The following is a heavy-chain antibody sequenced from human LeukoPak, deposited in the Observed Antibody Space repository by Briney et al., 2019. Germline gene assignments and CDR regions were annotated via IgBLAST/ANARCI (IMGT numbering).Heavy chain of an antibody. J-gene: IGHJ3*02. CDR3: ARVRHGAFDI. Sequence: SETLSLTCTISGGSVSDYYWSRIRQSPGKGLEWIGYIYHTGSTSYSPSLKSRVTISADTSQNQFSLKLSSVTAADTAVYYCARVRHGAFDIWGQGTMVTVSS. CDR2: IYHTGST. CDR1: GGSVSDYY. V-gene: IGHV4-59*02.